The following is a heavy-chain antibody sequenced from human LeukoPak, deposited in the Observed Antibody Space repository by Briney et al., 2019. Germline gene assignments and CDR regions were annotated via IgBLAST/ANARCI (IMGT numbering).Heavy chain of an antibody. Sequence: SETLSLTCSVSDGTIRSYYWSWIRQPPGKGLEWIGYIHGSGSTHYNPSVRGRVTTSLDTSKNQFSLKLSSVTAADTAVYYCARLGSYSDHWGQGTLVTVSS. CDR1: DGTIRSYY. CDR3: ARLGSYSDH. CDR2: IHGSGST. J-gene: IGHJ4*02. V-gene: IGHV4-4*09. D-gene: IGHD1-26*01.